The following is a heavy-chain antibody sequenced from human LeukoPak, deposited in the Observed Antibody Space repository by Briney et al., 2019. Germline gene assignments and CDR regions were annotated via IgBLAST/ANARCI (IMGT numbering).Heavy chain of an antibody. Sequence: ASVKVSCRASGYTFTSYDISWVRQATGQGLEWMGWMNPNSGNTDYAQKFQGRVTMTSDTSISTAYMELSSLRSEDTAVYYCARGIPAEAGGNWFDPWGQGTLVTVSS. J-gene: IGHJ5*02. CDR3: ARGIPAEAGGNWFDP. CDR1: GYTFTSYD. CDR2: MNPNSGNT. D-gene: IGHD6-19*01. V-gene: IGHV1-8*01.